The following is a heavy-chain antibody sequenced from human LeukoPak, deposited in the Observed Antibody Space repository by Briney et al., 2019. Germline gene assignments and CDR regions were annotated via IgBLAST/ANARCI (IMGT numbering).Heavy chain of an antibody. Sequence: PGGSLRLSCAASGFTFSSYWMSWVRQAPGKGLEWVSGINWNGGSTGYADSVKGRFTISRDNAKNSLYLQMNSLRAEDTALYYCARDRHDYGDRDAFDIWGQGTMVTVSS. CDR1: GFTFSSYW. CDR2: INWNGGST. CDR3: ARDRHDYGDRDAFDI. J-gene: IGHJ3*02. D-gene: IGHD4-17*01. V-gene: IGHV3-20*04.